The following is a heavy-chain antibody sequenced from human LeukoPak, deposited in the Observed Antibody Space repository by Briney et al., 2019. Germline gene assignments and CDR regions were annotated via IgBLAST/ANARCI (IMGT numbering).Heavy chain of an antibody. CDR3: ARDQSYYGV. V-gene: IGHV3-11*01. Sequence: GRSLRPSRPPAGFTLSTYFMTWTRQPPGKWLEWVSGISTSSSSIYYRESVKGRFTISRDNSKNSLYLQINSLRAEDTAVYYCARDQSYYGVWGQGTLVTVSS. D-gene: IGHD3-3*01. J-gene: IGHJ4*02. CDR1: GFTLSTYF. CDR2: ISTSSSSI.